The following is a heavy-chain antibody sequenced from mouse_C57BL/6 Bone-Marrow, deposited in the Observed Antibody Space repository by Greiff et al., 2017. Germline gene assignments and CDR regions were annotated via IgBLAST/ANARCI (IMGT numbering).Heavy chain of an antibody. D-gene: IGHD2-5*01. CDR2: IDPENGDT. J-gene: IGHJ4*01. CDR1: GFNIKDDY. V-gene: IGHV14-4*01. CDR3: TKAYDSNCPYAMDY. Sequence: VQLQQSGAELVRPGASVKLSCTASGFNIKDDYMHWVKQRPEQGLEWIGWIDPENGDTEYASKFQGKATITADTSSKTAYLQLSSLTSEDTAVYYCTKAYDSNCPYAMDYWGQGTAVTGSS.